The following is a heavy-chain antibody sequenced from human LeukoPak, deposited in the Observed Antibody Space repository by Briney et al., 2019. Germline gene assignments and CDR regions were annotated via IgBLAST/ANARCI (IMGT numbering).Heavy chain of an antibody. CDR2: IFYSGRT. V-gene: IGHV4-39*07. Sequence: PSETLSLTCIVSDDSINTGSHYWGWIRQAPGKGLEWIGSIFYSGRTFYTPSLKSRVTLSLDTSKNQFSLRLTSVAAADTAVYYCARQVAVVEPTDPNWFDSWGKGTLVTVSS. J-gene: IGHJ5*01. D-gene: IGHD2-21*01. CDR1: DDSINTGSHY. CDR3: ARQVAVVEPTDPNWFDS.